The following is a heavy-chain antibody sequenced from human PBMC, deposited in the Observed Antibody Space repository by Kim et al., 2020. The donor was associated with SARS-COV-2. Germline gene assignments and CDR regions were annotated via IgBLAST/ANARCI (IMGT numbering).Heavy chain of an antibody. D-gene: IGHD6-19*01. CDR1: GGSFSGSY. V-gene: IGHV4-34*01. CDR2: INHRGDT. J-gene: IGHJ4*02. Sequence: SETLSLTCAVYGGSFSGSYWSWIRQPPGKGLEWIGEINHRGDTKYSASLKSRVTISVDTSKNQISLKLTSVTAADTAVYFCATHSGRSFGYLGQGSLVTFSS. CDR3: ATHSGRSFGY.